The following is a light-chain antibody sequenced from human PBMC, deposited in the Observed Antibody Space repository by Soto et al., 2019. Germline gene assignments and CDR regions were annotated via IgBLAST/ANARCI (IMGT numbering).Light chain of an antibody. Sequence: QSALTQPRSVSGSPGQSVTISCTRTSSDVDNYNNVSWYQRHPGKAPKLLIYDVNKRPSGVPYRFSGSKSGNTASLTISGLQAGDEADYYCCSYAGTYTRVFGTGTKLTVL. CDR3: CSYAGTYTRV. CDR1: SSDVDNYNN. J-gene: IGLJ1*01. CDR2: DVN. V-gene: IGLV2-11*01.